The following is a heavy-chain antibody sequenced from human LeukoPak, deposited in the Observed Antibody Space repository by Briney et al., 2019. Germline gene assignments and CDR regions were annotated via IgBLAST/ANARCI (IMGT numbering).Heavy chain of an antibody. CDR2: INHSGST. J-gene: IGHJ4*02. CDR3: ARDPGSGYTIDY. CDR1: GGSFSGYY. D-gene: IGHD3-22*01. V-gene: IGHV4-34*01. Sequence: SETLSLTCAVYGGSFSGYYWSWIRQPPGKGLEWIGEINHSGSTYYNPSLKSRVTISVDTSKNQFSLKLSSVTAADTAVYYCARDPGSGYTIDYWGQGTLVTVSS.